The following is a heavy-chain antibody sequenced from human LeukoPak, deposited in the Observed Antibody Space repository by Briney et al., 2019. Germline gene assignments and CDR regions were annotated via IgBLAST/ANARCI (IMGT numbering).Heavy chain of an antibody. D-gene: IGHD2-15*01. CDR1: GGSISSSDYY. V-gene: IGHV4-39*01. J-gene: IGHJ5*02. Sequence: PSETLSLTCTVSGGSISSSDYYWGWIRQPPGKGLEWIGSIYYGGSTYYNPSLKSRVAISVDTSMNQFSLKLSFVTTADTAVYYCARALGYCSGGSCARGYNWFDPWGQGTLVTVPS. CDR2: IYYGGST. CDR3: ARALGYCSGGSCARGYNWFDP.